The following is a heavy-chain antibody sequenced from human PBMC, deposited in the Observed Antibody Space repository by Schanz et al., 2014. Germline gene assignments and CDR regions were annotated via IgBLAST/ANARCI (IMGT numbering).Heavy chain of an antibody. CDR1: GFSFGNYG. V-gene: IGHV3-23*01. J-gene: IGHJ4*02. D-gene: IGHD2-8*02. CDR2: FDAHDGRA. Sequence: EVQLLESGGGLVQPGGSLRLSCEASGFSFGNYGMSWVRQAPGKGLEWVSGFDAHDGRAYYADSAKGRFTISRDNSKSALYVEMNNLRVEDTAVYYCAKTLFAGGTQTFANWGRGTLVTVSS. CDR3: AKTLFAGGTQTFAN.